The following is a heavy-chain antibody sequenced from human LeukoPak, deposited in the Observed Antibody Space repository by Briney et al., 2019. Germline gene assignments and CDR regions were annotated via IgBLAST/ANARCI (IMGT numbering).Heavy chain of an antibody. CDR3: ARGAGHDPGYFDY. J-gene: IGHJ4*02. V-gene: IGHV3-66*01. CDR1: GFTVSNNY. Sequence: GGSLRLSCAASGFTVSNNYMSWVRQAPGRGLEWVSLIYSGGSTYHADSVRGRFTTSRDNSKNTLYLQMNSLRAEDTAVYFCARGAGHDPGYFDYWGQGTLVTVSS. CDR2: IYSGGST.